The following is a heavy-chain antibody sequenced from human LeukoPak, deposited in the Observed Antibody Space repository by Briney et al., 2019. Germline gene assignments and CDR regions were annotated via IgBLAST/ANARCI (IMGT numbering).Heavy chain of an antibody. V-gene: IGHV4-61*01. Sequence: SETLSLTCTVSGGSVSSGSYYWSWIRQPPGKGLEWIGEIYHSGCTNYNPSLKSRVTISVDKSKNQFSLKLSSVTAADTAVYYCARDPGLGAGSYYGYWGQGTLVTVSS. D-gene: IGHD1-26*01. CDR2: IYHSGCT. CDR3: ARDPGLGAGSYYGY. CDR1: GGSVSSGSYY. J-gene: IGHJ4*02.